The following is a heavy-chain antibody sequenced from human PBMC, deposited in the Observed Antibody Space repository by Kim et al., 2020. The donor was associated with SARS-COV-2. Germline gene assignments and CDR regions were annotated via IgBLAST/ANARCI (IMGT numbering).Heavy chain of an antibody. CDR2: ISSSSSYI. J-gene: IGHJ6*02. V-gene: IGHV3-21*01. CDR3: ACPVGYCSSTSCPHGYYYYYYGMDV. D-gene: IGHD2-2*01. Sequence: GGSLRLSCAASGFTFSSYSMNWVRQAPGKGLEWVSSISSSSSYIYYADSVKGRFTISRDNAKNSLYLQMNSLRAEDTAVYYCACPVGYCSSTSCPHGYYYYYYGMDVWGQGTTVTVSS. CDR1: GFTFSSYS.